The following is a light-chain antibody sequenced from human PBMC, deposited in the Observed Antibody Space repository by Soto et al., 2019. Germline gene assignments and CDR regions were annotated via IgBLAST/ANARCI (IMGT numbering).Light chain of an antibody. V-gene: IGLV2-14*03. Sequence: QSVLTQPASVSGAPGQSITISCTGTSSDVGAYNYVSWYQQHPGKAPKLMIYEVSNRPSGVSNRFSGYKSANTASLTISGLKAGDEADYYCSSYTSSSTWLFGGGTKLTVL. CDR2: EVS. CDR1: SSDVGAYNY. J-gene: IGLJ3*02. CDR3: SSYTSSSTWL.